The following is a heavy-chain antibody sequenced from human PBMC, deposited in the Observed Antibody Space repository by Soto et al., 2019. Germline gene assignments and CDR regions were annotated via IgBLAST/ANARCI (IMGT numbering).Heavy chain of an antibody. V-gene: IGHV1-69*01. J-gene: IGHJ6*02. CDR3: ASSVLRYFASYLEAYYYGMDV. Sequence: QVQLVQSGAEVKKPGSSVKVSCKASGGTFSSYAISWVRQAPGQGLEWMGGIIPIFGTANYAQKFQGRVTITADESTSTAYMELSSLRSEDTAVYYFASSVLRYFASYLEAYYYGMDVWGQGTTVTVSS. CDR1: GGTFSSYA. D-gene: IGHD3-9*01. CDR2: IIPIFGTA.